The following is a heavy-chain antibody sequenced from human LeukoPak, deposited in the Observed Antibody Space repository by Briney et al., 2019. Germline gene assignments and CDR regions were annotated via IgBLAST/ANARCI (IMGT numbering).Heavy chain of an antibody. Sequence: ASVKVSCKASGYTFTSYAMHWVRQAPGQRLEWMGWINAGNGNTKYSQKFQGRVTITRDTSASTAYMELSSLRSEDTAVYYCARDLDYGSYREFDYWGQGNPGHRLL. V-gene: IGHV1-3*01. CDR2: INAGNGNT. D-gene: IGHD3-10*01. J-gene: IGHJ4*02. CDR3: ARDLDYGSYREFDY. CDR1: GYTFTSYA.